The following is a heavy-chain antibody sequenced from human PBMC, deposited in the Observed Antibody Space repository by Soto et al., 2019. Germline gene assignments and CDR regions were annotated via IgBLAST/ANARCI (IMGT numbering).Heavy chain of an antibody. V-gene: IGHV3-30-3*01. J-gene: IGHJ4*02. CDR1: GFTFSSYA. Sequence: QVQLVESGGGVVQPGRSLRLSCAASGFTFSSYAMHWVRQAPGKGLEWVAVISYDGSNKYYADSVKGRFTISRDNSKNTLYLQMNSLRAEDTAAYYCARESGWYFPPIFDYWGQGTLVTVSS. CDR2: ISYDGSNK. D-gene: IGHD6-19*01. CDR3: ARESGWYFPPIFDY.